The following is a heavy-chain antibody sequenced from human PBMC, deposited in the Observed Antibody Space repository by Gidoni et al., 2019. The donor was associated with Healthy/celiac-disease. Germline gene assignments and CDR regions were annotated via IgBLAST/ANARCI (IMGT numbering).Heavy chain of an antibody. D-gene: IGHD6-19*01. Sequence: EVQLVESGGGLVKPGGYLRLSCAASGFTFSSYSMNWVRQAPGKGLEWVSSISSSSSYIYYADSVKGRFTISRDNAKNSLYLQMNSLRAEDTAVYYCARDGGSSGWSSLDYWGQGTLVTVSS. CDR2: ISSSSSYI. CDR3: ARDGGSSGWSSLDY. CDR1: GFTFSSYS. J-gene: IGHJ4*02. V-gene: IGHV3-21*01.